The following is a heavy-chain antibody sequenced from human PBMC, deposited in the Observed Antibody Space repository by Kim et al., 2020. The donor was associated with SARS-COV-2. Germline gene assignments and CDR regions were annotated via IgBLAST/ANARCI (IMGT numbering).Heavy chain of an antibody. J-gene: IGHJ4*02. CDR3: ARELFGGDHDY. D-gene: IGHD2-21*02. CDR2: IHPDSGGI. Sequence: ASVKVSCKASGYTFTDYHVHWVRQAPGQGLEWMGCIHPDSGGIYSAQMFRGRLTMTRDTSISTAYMELSRLTSADTAMYFCARELFGGDHDYWGQGTLVTVSS. V-gene: IGHV1-2*02. CDR1: GYTFTDYH.